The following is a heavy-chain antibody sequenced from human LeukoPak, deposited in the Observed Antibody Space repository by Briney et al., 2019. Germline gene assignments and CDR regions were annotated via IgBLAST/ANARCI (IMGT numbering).Heavy chain of an antibody. CDR2: IYTSGST. V-gene: IGHV4-4*07. Sequence: SETLSLTCTVSGGSISSYYWSWIRQPAGKGLEWIGRIYTSGSTNYNPSLKSRVTISVDTSKNQFSLKLSSVTAADTAVYYCARESQDIVVVVAATVYFDYWGQGTLVTVSS. CDR1: GGSISSYY. D-gene: IGHD2-15*01. CDR3: ARESQDIVVVVAATVYFDY. J-gene: IGHJ4*02.